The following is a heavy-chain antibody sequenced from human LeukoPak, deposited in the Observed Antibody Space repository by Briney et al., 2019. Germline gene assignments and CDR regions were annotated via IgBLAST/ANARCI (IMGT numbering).Heavy chain of an antibody. J-gene: IGHJ6*02. D-gene: IGHD3-10*01. CDR3: AKGEGWFGELQNYGMDV. V-gene: IGHV3-23*01. CDR2: ISGSGGSA. CDR1: GFTFSSYA. Sequence: GGSLRLSCAASGFTFSSYAMSWVRQAPGKGLEWVSAISGSGGSAYYADSVKGRFTISRDNSKNTLYLQMNSLRAEDTAVYYCAKGEGWFGELQNYGMDVWGQGTTVTVSS.